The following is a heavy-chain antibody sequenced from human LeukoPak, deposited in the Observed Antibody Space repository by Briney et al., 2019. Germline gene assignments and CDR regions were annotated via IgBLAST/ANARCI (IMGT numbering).Heavy chain of an antibody. Sequence: GGSLRLSCAASGFTFSSYGMTWVRQAPGKGLEWVSAISGSGGSTYYADSVKGRFTISRDNSKNTLYLQMNSLRAEDTAVYYCAKDPYSGSYFDYWGQGTLVTVSS. CDR2: ISGSGGST. CDR3: AKDPYSGSYFDY. V-gene: IGHV3-23*01. D-gene: IGHD1-26*01. J-gene: IGHJ4*02. CDR1: GFTFSSYG.